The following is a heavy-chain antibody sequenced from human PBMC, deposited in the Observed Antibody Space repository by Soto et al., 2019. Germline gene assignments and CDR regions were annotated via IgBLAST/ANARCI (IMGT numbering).Heavy chain of an antibody. J-gene: IGHJ6*02. CDR1: GYTFTGYY. D-gene: IGHD5-18*01. CDR3: ARDIYSYGYNGMDV. V-gene: IGHV1-2*02. CDR2: INPNSGGT. Sequence: GASVKVSCKASGYTFTGYYMHWVRQAPGQGLEWMGWINPNSGGTNYAQKFQGRVTMTRDTSISTAYMELSRLRSDDTAVYYCARDIYSYGYNGMDVWGQGXTVTVYS.